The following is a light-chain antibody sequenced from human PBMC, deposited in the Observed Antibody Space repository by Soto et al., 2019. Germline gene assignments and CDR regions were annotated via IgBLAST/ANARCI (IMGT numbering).Light chain of an antibody. V-gene: IGLV2-8*01. CDR3: SSYAGSNKSV. J-gene: IGLJ1*01. CDR1: SSDVGGYNY. Sequence: QSALTQPPSASGYPGQSVTISCTGTSSDVGGYNYVSWYQQHPGKAPKLMIYEVSKRPSGVPDRFSGSKSGNTASLTVSGLQPEDEADYYCSSYAGSNKSVFGTGPKVTVL. CDR2: EVS.